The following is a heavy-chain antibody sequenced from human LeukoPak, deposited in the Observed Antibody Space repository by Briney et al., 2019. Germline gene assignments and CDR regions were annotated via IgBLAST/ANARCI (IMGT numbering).Heavy chain of an antibody. CDR1: GFTFSTYS. Sequence: GGSLRLSCAASGFTFSTYSLTWVRQAPGKGLEWVSSIDSSSSYIHYADSVKGRFTISRDNAKNSMYLEMNSLRAEDTAVYYCAKDKSNTAMVDAFDIWGQGTMVTVSS. CDR3: AKDKSNTAMVDAFDI. D-gene: IGHD5-18*01. J-gene: IGHJ3*02. V-gene: IGHV3-21*06. CDR2: IDSSSSYI.